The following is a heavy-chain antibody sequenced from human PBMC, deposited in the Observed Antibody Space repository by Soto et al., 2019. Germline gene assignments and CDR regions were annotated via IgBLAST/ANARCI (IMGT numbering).Heavy chain of an antibody. Sequence: PGGSLRLSCASSVFTFISYGMHWVRQAPGKGLEWVAVISYDGSNKYYADSVKGRFTISRDNSKNTLYLQMNSLRAEDTAVYYCAKDRETIFGVVIKVGDAFDIWGQGTMVTVSS. V-gene: IGHV3-30*18. D-gene: IGHD3-3*01. CDR3: AKDRETIFGVVIKVGDAFDI. CDR1: VFTFISYG. J-gene: IGHJ3*02. CDR2: ISYDGSNK.